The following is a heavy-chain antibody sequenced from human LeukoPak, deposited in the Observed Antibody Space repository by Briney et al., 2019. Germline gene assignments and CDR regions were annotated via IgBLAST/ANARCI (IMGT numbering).Heavy chain of an antibody. CDR2: ISYHGDT. J-gene: IGHJ4*02. Sequence: SETLSLTCTVSGGSISNSSHYWGWIRQPPGKGLEWIGTISYHGDTFYSPSLKSRATISLEAPENQFSLMVTSVSAADTAMYYCARGQLNDFWSGYPPAYFDYWGQGTLVTVSS. V-gene: IGHV4-39*07. CDR3: ARGQLNDFWSGYPPAYFDY. CDR1: GGSISNSSHY. D-gene: IGHD3-3*01.